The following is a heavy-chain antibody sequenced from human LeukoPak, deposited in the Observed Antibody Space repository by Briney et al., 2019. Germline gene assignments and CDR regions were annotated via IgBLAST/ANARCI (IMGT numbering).Heavy chain of an antibody. CDR3: ARDRPGNTAIDY. J-gene: IGHJ4*02. D-gene: IGHD5-18*01. CDR1: GFTFSTYW. V-gene: IGHV3-74*01. CDR2: IHSDGRST. Sequence: PGGSLRLSCAASGFTFSTYWMHWVRQAPGKGLVWVSRIHSDGRSTSYADSVNGRFTISRDNAKNTLYLQMNSLRAEDTAVYYCARDRPGNTAIDYWGQGTRVTVSS.